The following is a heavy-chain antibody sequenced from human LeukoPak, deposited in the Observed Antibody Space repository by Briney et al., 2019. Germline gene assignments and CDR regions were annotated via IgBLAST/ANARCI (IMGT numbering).Heavy chain of an antibody. V-gene: IGHV3-30*02. CDR2: IRYDGSNK. CDR3: ATERNYHDSSGYHVFDY. Sequence: PGGSLRLSCAASGFSFSSYGMHWVRQAPGKGLVWVAFIRYDGSNKYYADSVKGRFTISRDNSKNTLYLQMNSLRAEDTAVYYCATERNYHDSSGYHVFDYWGQGTLVTVSS. CDR1: GFSFSSYG. J-gene: IGHJ4*02. D-gene: IGHD3-22*01.